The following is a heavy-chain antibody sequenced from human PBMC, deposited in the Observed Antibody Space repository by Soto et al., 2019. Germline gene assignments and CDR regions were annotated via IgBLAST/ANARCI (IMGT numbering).Heavy chain of an antibody. CDR3: ARDKRYVYWLRSRGFTQPPRTYYFDY. CDR1: GGSFSGYY. Sequence: QVQLQQWGAGLLKPSETLSLTCAVYGGSFSGYYWSWIRQPPGKGLEWIGEINHSGSTNYNPSLKSPVTISVDTSKNQFSLKLSAVTAADTAVYYCARDKRYVYWLRSRGFTQPPRTYYFDYWGQGTLVTVSS. D-gene: IGHD3-9*01. V-gene: IGHV4-34*01. CDR2: INHSGST. J-gene: IGHJ4*02.